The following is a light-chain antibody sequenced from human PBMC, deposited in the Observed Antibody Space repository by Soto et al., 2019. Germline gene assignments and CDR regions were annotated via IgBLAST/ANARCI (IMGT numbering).Light chain of an antibody. CDR1: QSVSSSY. CDR2: GAS. CDR3: QQYGSSPET. Sequence: EIVLTQSPGTLSLSPGERATLSCRASQSVSSSYLAWYQQKPGQAPRLLIYGASSRATGIPDRFSGSGSGTDFTFTVSRLEPEDFAVDYCQQYGSSPETFGQGTKLEIK. V-gene: IGKV3-20*01. J-gene: IGKJ2*01.